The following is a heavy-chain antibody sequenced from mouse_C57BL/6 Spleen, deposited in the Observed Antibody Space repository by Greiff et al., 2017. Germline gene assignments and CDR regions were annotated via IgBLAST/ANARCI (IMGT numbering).Heavy chain of an antibody. CDR1: GYSFTDYN. CDR3: ARGVLYYSNLNYFDY. V-gene: IGHV1-39*01. J-gene: IGHJ2*01. Sequence: EVKLMESGPELVKPGASVKISCKASGYSFTDYNMNWVKQSNGKSLEWIGVINPNYGTTSYNQKFKGKATLTVDQSSSTAYMQLNSLTSEDSAVYYCARGVLYYSNLNYFDYWGQGTTLTVSS. D-gene: IGHD2-5*01. CDR2: INPNYGTT.